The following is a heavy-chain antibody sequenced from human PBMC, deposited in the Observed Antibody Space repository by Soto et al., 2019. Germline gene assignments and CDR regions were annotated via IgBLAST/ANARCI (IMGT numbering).Heavy chain of an antibody. D-gene: IGHD5-12*01. J-gene: IGHJ4*02. CDR1: GASISDYY. CDR2: IHYRGST. Sequence: QVQLQESGPGLVKPSETLSLSCTVSGASISDYYWSWIRQPPGKRPEWIGYIHYRGSTNYNPSLKSRVTMSVDTSTNQFSLRLTSVTAADTAVYYCARDSVGSGYDWGQGTLVTVSS. CDR3: ARDSVGSGYD. V-gene: IGHV4-59*01.